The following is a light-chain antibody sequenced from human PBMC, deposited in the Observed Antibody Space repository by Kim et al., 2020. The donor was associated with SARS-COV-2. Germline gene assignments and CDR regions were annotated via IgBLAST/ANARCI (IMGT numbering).Light chain of an antibody. CDR1: KLGDQY. CDR3: QAWDSSPV. Sequence: SYELTQPPSVSVSPGQTASITCSGDKLGDQYACWYQQKPGQSPVLVIYQDTKRPSGIPERFSGSNSGNTATLTISGTQAMDEADYYCQAWDSSPVFGSGT. CDR2: QDT. J-gene: IGLJ1*01. V-gene: IGLV3-1*01.